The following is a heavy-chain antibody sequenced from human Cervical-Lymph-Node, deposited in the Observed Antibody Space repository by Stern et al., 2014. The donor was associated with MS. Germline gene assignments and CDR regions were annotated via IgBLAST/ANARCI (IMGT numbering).Heavy chain of an antibody. CDR2: INPKGDT. D-gene: IGHD2-15*01. J-gene: IGHJ6*02. Sequence: QVQLVESGSEVKKPGASVKVSCKASEYTHNNYLIHWVRQAPGQRPDWMGVINPKGDTNYSQKVQDSVTMTTDAATRTFSKELTRLRSEDTAVYYCAVRYCSGGRCYSVPDVWGQGTTVIVSS. V-gene: IGHV1-46*02. CDR3: AVRYCSGGRCYSVPDV. CDR1: EYTHNNYL.